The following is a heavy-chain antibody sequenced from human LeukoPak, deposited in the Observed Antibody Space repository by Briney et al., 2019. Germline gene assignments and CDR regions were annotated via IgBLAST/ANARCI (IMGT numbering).Heavy chain of an antibody. CDR1: GFTFSSYW. V-gene: IGHV3-7*01. Sequence: GGSLRLSCAASGFTFSSYWMSWVRQAPGKGLEWVANIKQDGSEKYYVDSVKGRFTISRDNAKNSLYLQMTSLRAEDTAVYYCARDDKAVADAFDIWGQGTMVTVSS. D-gene: IGHD6-19*01. J-gene: IGHJ3*02. CDR2: IKQDGSEK. CDR3: ARDDKAVADAFDI.